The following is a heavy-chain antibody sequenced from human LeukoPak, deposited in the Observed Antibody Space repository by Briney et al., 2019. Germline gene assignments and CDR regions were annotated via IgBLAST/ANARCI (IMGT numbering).Heavy chain of an antibody. V-gene: IGHV4-38-2*02. CDR2: IYYTGST. CDR1: GYSISSGYY. D-gene: IGHD2-15*01. CDR3: ARVRRGTLTYCSGGSCHYYFDY. Sequence: SETLSLTCTVSGYSISSGYYWGWIRQPPGKGLEWIGSIYYTGSTYYNPSLKSRVTISVDTSKNQFSLKLSSVTAADTAVYYCARVRRGTLTYCSGGSCHYYFDYWGQGTLVTVSS. J-gene: IGHJ4*02.